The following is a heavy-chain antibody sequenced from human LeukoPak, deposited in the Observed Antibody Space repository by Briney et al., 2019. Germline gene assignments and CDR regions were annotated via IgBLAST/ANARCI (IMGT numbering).Heavy chain of an antibody. Sequence: SETLSLTCTVSGGSISSYYWSWIRQPPGKGLEWIGYIYYSGSTNYNPSLKSRVTISVDTSKNQFSLKLSSVTAADTAVYYCARAGYSSGWTSSYYMDVWGKGTTVTVSS. CDR1: GGSISSYY. CDR3: ARAGYSSGWTSSYYMDV. D-gene: IGHD6-19*01. V-gene: IGHV4-59*01. J-gene: IGHJ6*03. CDR2: IYYSGST.